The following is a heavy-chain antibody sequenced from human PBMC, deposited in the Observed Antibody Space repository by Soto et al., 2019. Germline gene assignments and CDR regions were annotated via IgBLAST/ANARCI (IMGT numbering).Heavy chain of an antibody. Sequence: GGSLRLSCAASGFTFSSYGMHWVRQAPGKGLEWVAVIWYDGSNKYYADSVKGRFTISRDKSKNPLYLQMNSLRAEDTAVYYWARDGKEDGGWFAHYYYGMDVWGQGTTVTVYS. CDR1: GFTFSSYG. D-gene: IGHD6-19*01. CDR2: IWYDGSNK. CDR3: ARDGKEDGGWFAHYYYGMDV. J-gene: IGHJ6*02. V-gene: IGHV3-33*01.